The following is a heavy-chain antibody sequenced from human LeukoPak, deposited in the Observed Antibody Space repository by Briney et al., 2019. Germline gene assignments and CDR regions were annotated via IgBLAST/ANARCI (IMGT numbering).Heavy chain of an antibody. J-gene: IGHJ4*02. CDR3: AREQAGTSGWYTLDY. CDR2: FSRRGTT. CDR1: GFTFSPYA. V-gene: IGHV3-23*01. Sequence: GGSLRLSCAASGFTFSPYAMDWVRQAPGKGLQWVSAFSRRGTTHYADSVKGRFTISRDNSKSEVYLQMNSLRVDDTGIYYCAREQAGTSGWYTLDYWGQGTVVTVSS. D-gene: IGHD6-13*01.